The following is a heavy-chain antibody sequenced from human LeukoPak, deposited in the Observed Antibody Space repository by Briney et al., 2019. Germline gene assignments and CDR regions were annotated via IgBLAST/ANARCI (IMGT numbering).Heavy chain of an antibody. J-gene: IGHJ4*02. V-gene: IGHV4-39*01. CDR1: GGSISSTGYY. CDR3: ARLDSSNWYHFDS. D-gene: IGHD6-13*01. Sequence: SETLSLTCTVSGGSISSTGYYWGWIRQPPGKGLEWIGSVYYTGSTYSYPSLRSRLTVSVDTSKNQFSLKMNSVTAADTAVYYSARLDSSNWYHFDSWGQGTLVTVSS. CDR2: VYYTGST.